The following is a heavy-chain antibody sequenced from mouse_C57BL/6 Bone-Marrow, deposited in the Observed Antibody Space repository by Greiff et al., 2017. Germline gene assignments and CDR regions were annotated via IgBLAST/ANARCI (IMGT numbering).Heavy chain of an antibody. CDR1: GFTFSDYG. CDR3: ARDYYGHYYAMDY. D-gene: IGHD1-1*01. V-gene: IGHV5-17*01. CDR2: ISSGSSTI. Sequence: EVQLQESGGGLVKPGGSLKLSCAASGFTFSDYGMHWVRQAPEKGLEWVAYISSGSSTIYYADTVKGRFTISRDNAKNTLFLQMTRLRSEDTAMYYCARDYYGHYYAMDYWGQGTSVTVSS. J-gene: IGHJ4*01.